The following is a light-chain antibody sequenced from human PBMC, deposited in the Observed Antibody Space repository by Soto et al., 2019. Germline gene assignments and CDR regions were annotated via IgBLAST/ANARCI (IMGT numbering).Light chain of an antibody. Sequence: EIVMTQSPATLSVSPGERATLSCGASQSVSGNLAWYQQKPGQAPRLLIYGASTRATGIPARFSGSGSGTEFTLTISSLQSEDFAVYYCQQYNNWPLTFGQGTKVEIK. CDR2: GAS. V-gene: IGKV3-15*01. CDR3: QQYNNWPLT. J-gene: IGKJ1*01. CDR1: QSVSGN.